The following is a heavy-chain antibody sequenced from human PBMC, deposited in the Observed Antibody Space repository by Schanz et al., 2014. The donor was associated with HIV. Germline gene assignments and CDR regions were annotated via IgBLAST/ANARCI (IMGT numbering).Heavy chain of an antibody. Sequence: VQLVESGGGLVQPGRSLRLSCAASGFTLSNSAMHWVRQAPGKGLEWGAVIWYDGSNKYYADSVKGRFTISRDNSKNTLYLQMNSLRAEDTAVYYCARDCHGGVYYGDYVCYWGQGTLVTVSS. V-gene: IGHV3-33*08. J-gene: IGHJ4*02. CDR1: GFTLSNSA. CDR2: IWYDGSNK. CDR3: ARDCHGGVYYGDYVCY. D-gene: IGHD4-17*01.